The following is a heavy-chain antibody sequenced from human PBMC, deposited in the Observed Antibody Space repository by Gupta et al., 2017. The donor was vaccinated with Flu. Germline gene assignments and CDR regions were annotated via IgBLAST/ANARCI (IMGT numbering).Heavy chain of an antibody. CDR3: ARDYYDSSGYFPPLFDY. V-gene: IGHV3-74*01. J-gene: IGHJ4*02. D-gene: IGHD3-22*01. Sequence: EVQLVESGGGLVQPGGSLRLSCAASGFTFSSYWMHWVRQAPGKGLVWVSRINSDGSSTSYADSVKGRFTISRDNAKNTLYLQMNSLRAEDTAVYYCARDYYDSSGYFPPLFDYWGQGTLVTVSS. CDR2: INSDGSST. CDR1: GFTFSSYW.